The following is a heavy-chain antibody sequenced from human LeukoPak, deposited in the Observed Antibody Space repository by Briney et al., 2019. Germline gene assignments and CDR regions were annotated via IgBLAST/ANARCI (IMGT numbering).Heavy chain of an antibody. V-gene: IGHV4-31*03. Sequence: SQTLSLTCTVSGGSISSGGYYWSWIRQHPGKGLEWIGYIYYSGSTYYNPSLKSRVTISVDTSKNQFSLKLSSVTAADTAVYYCARDRFDYYGSGGYPDYWGQGTLVTVSS. CDR1: GGSISSGGYY. D-gene: IGHD3-10*01. CDR3: ARDRFDYYGSGGYPDY. CDR2: IYYSGST. J-gene: IGHJ4*02.